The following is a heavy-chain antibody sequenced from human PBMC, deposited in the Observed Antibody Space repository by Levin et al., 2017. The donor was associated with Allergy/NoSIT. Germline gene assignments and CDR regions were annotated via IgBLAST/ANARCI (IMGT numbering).Heavy chain of an antibody. CDR3: AGATVPLCRGGPCYSATYWFDP. D-gene: IGHD2-15*01. J-gene: IGHJ5*02. CDR1: GYNLTNNA. Sequence: ASVKVSCKASGYNLTNNAINWVRQAPGQGLEWMGWINTNTGNPTYAQGFTGRFVFSLDMSVSTAYLQISSLKAEDSAVSYCAGATVPLCRGGPCYSATYWFDPWGQGTLVTVSS. V-gene: IGHV7-4-1*02. CDR2: INTNTGNP.